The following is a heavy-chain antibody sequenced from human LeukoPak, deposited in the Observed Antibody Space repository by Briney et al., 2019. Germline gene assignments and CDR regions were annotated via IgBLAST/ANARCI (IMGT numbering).Heavy chain of an antibody. V-gene: IGHV4-59*01. Sequence: PSETLSLTCTVSGGSTSCYYWSWIRQPPGKGLEWIGYIYYSGSTNYNPSLKSRVTISVDTSKNQFSLKLSSVTAADTAVYYCARVLWEIGSSGQPYYYYGMDVWGQGTTVTVSS. CDR2: IYYSGST. CDR1: GGSTSCYY. D-gene: IGHD6-13*01. CDR3: ARVLWEIGSSGQPYYYYGMDV. J-gene: IGHJ6*02.